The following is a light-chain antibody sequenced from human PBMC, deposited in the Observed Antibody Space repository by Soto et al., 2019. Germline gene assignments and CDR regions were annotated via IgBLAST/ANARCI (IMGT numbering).Light chain of an antibody. CDR2: HSS. V-gene: IGKV3D-15*01. Sequence: MTQSPSSLSASLGDSATLXXRASQSINKAYLVWYQVKPGQAPRXXIFHSSERAVAIPARFSGSAAGTEFTLTISSLQSEDFTVYYCQQYNKWPLTFGQGTKVDIK. J-gene: IGKJ1*01. CDR1: QSINKAY. CDR3: QQYNKWPLT.